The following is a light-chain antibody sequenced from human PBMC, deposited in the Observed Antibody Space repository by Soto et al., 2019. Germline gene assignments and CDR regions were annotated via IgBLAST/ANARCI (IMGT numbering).Light chain of an antibody. CDR2: GAS. V-gene: IGKV3-15*01. CDR3: QHYNNWPRT. CDR1: QNVNFN. J-gene: IGKJ2*01. Sequence: EIVMTQSPATLSVSPGERATLSCRASQNVNFNVAWYQQKVGQAPRLLISGASTRASGVPSRFSGSGSGTEFTITISDLQSEDFAIYYCQHYNNWPRTCGQGTNLEI.